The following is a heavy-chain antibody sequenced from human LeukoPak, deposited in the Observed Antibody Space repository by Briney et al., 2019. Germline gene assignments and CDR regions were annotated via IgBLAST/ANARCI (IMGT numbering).Heavy chain of an antibody. CDR1: GYTLTELS. Sequence: ASVKVSCKVSGYTLTELSMHWVRQAPGKGLEWMGGFDPEDGETIYAQKFQGRVTMTEDTSTDTAYMELSSLRSEDTAVYYCATYSSSSDAFGIWGQGTMVTVSS. CDR3: ATYSSSSDAFGI. CDR2: FDPEDGET. D-gene: IGHD6-6*01. V-gene: IGHV1-24*01. J-gene: IGHJ3*02.